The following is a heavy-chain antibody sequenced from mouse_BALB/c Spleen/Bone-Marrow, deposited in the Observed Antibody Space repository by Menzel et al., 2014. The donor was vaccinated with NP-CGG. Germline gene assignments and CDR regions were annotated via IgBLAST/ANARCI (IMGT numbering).Heavy chain of an antibody. J-gene: IGHJ1*01. D-gene: IGHD2-4*01. CDR3: ARLITAGWYFDV. CDR1: GYSFTGYY. Sequence: VQLQQPGPDLVKSGASVKISCKASGYSFTGYYMHWVKQSHGKSLEWIGRVNPNNGGTSYNQKFKGKAILTVDKSSNTAYMELRSLTSEDSAVYYCARLITAGWYFDVWGAGTTVTVPS. CDR2: VNPNNGGT. V-gene: IGHV1-26*01.